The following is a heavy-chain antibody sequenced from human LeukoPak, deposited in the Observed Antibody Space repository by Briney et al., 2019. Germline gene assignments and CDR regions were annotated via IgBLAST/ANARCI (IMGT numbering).Heavy chain of an antibody. Sequence: SETLSLTCTVSGGSISSGSYYWSWVRQPAGKGLEWIGRIYTSGSTNYNPSLKSRVTISVDTSKNQFSLKLSSVTAADTAVYYCARDLRSIAVAHDAFDIWGQGTMVTVSS. D-gene: IGHD6-19*01. V-gene: IGHV4-61*02. CDR3: ARDLRSIAVAHDAFDI. CDR2: IYTSGST. J-gene: IGHJ3*02. CDR1: GGSISSGSYY.